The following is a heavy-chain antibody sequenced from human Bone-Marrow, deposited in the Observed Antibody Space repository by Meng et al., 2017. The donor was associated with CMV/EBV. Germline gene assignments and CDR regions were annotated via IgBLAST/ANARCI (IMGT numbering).Heavy chain of an antibody. V-gene: IGHV3-48*03. J-gene: IGHJ5*02. Sequence: GESLKISCAASGFTFSSYAMHWVRQAPGKGLEWVSYISSSGSTIYYADSVKGRFTISRDNAKNSLYLQMNSLRAEDTAVYYCARDSYEVPFDPWGQGTLVTVSS. CDR3: ARDSYEVPFDP. D-gene: IGHD3-22*01. CDR1: GFTFSSYA. CDR2: ISSSGSTI.